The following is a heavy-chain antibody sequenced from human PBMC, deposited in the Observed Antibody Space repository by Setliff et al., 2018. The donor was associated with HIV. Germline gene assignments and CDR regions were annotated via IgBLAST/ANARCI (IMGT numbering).Heavy chain of an antibody. J-gene: IGHJ4*02. CDR3: ARDHQTMLWLDY. Sequence: ASVKVSCKVSGYTLTELSRHWVRQAPGKGLEWIGSFDPQDDETIYAQNFQGRVTMTEDTSTDTAYMELSGLTSEDTAVYYCARDHQTMLWLDYWGQGTLVTVSS. CDR2: FDPQDDET. V-gene: IGHV1-24*01. CDR1: GYTLTELS. D-gene: IGHD2-21*01.